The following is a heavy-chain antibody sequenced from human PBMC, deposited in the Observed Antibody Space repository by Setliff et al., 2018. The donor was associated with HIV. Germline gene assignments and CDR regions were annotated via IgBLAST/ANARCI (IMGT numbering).Heavy chain of an antibody. CDR2: MNPNTGGT. J-gene: IGHJ4*02. CDR1: GYPFTGYY. V-gene: IGHV1-2*02. Sequence: GASVKVSCKASGYPFTGYYTHWVRQAPGQGLEWMGWMNPNTGGTNYAQKFQGRFTISRDNSKTMVFLRMNSLRPEDSAMYYCVRGETYAHWPKGDYWGQGTLVTVSS. D-gene: IGHD3-16*01. CDR3: VRGETYAHWPKGDY.